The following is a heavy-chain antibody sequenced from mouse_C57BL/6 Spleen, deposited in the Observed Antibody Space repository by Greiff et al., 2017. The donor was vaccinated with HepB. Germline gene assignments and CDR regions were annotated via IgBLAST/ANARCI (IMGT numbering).Heavy chain of an antibody. D-gene: IGHD1-1*01. CDR1: GYTFTSYW. V-gene: IGHV1-61*01. Sequence: QVQLQQPGAELVRPGSSVKLSCKASGYTFTSYWMDWVKQRPGQGLEWIGNIYPSDSETHYNQKFKDKATLTVDKSSSTAYMQLSSLTSEDSAVYYCARRITTVVAYYFDYWGQGTTLTVSS. CDR3: ARRITTVVAYYFDY. CDR2: IYPSDSET. J-gene: IGHJ2*01.